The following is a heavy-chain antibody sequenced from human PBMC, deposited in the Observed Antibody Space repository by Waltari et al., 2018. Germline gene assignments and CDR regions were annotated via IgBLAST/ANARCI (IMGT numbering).Heavy chain of an antibody. CDR3: ATWRENAFDV. V-gene: IGHV1-2*05. Sequence: QVQLVQSGAEMKKRGASVKVSCGASGYTFTGYFIHWVRQAPGQGREWMGRINPNSGGTNYAQKFQGRVTLTRDKSINTAYMDLSRLTSDDTGMYYCATWRENAFDVWGQGTMVTVST. D-gene: IGHD1-1*01. CDR2: INPNSGGT. J-gene: IGHJ3*01. CDR1: GYTFTGYF.